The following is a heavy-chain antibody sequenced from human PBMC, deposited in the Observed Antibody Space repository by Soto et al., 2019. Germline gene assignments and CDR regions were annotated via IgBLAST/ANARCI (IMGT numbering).Heavy chain of an antibody. CDR3: AKEGYSSSWSFDY. CDR2: ITDSGTDT. D-gene: IGHD6-13*01. V-gene: IGHV3-23*01. CDR1: GFTFSTYA. J-gene: IGHJ4*02. Sequence: GGSLRLSCVASGFTFSTYAMNWVRQAPGKGLDWVSLITDSGTDTYYADSVKGRSTISRDNSKNTLSLQMNSLRAEDTAVYYCAKEGYSSSWSFDYWGQGTLVTVSS.